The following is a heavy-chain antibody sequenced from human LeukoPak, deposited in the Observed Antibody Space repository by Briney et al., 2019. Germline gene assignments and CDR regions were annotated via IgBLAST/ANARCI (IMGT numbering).Heavy chain of an antibody. Sequence: QTLSLTCAISGDSVSSNSVTWNWIRPSPSRGLEWLGRTYYRSTWYNDYAVSVRGRITVNPDTSKNQFSLHLNSVTPEDTAVYYCARRLTRYDCFDPWGQGILVTVSS. D-gene: IGHD1-1*01. CDR3: ARRLTRYDCFDP. CDR1: GDSVSSNSVT. J-gene: IGHJ5*02. V-gene: IGHV6-1*01. CDR2: TYYRSTWYN.